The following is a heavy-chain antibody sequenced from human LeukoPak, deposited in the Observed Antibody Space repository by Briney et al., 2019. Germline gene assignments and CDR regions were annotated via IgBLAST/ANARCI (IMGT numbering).Heavy chain of an antibody. Sequence: SVKVSCKASGGTFSSYAISWVRQAPGQGLEWRGGIIPILGTANYAQKFQGRVTITADESTSTAYMELSSLRSEDTAVYYCARSGSVLQWLGDYYYYYGMDVWGKGTTVTVSS. V-gene: IGHV1-69*01. CDR1: GGTFSSYA. D-gene: IGHD6-19*01. J-gene: IGHJ6*04. CDR2: IIPILGTA. CDR3: ARSGSVLQWLGDYYYYYGMDV.